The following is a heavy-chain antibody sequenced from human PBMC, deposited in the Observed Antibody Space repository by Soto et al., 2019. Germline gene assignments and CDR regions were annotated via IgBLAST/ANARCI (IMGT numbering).Heavy chain of an antibody. CDR1: GYTFTSYD. CDR3: ARGYYDISSFDY. CDR2: MNPNSGNT. Sequence: ASVKVSCKASGYTFTSYDINWVRQATGQGLEWMGWMNPNSGNTGYAQKFQGRVTMTRNTSISTAHMELSSLRSEDTAVYYCARGYYDISSFDYWGQGTLVTVSS. J-gene: IGHJ4*02. D-gene: IGHD3-9*01. V-gene: IGHV1-8*01.